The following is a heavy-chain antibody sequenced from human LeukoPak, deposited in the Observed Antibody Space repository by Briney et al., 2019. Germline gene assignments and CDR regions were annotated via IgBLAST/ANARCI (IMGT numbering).Heavy chain of an antibody. Sequence: VASVKVSCKASGYTFTGYYMHWVRQAPGQGLEWMGWINPNSGDTKYSQKFQGRVTMTRDTSISTAYMELSRLRSDDTAVYYCAKQWLGYYFDYWGQGTPVTVSS. CDR2: INPNSGDT. CDR1: GYTFTGYY. D-gene: IGHD6-19*01. CDR3: AKQWLGYYFDY. V-gene: IGHV1-2*02. J-gene: IGHJ4*02.